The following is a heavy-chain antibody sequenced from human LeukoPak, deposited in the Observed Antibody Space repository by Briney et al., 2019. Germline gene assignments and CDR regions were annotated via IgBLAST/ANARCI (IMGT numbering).Heavy chain of an antibody. D-gene: IGHD4-17*01. Sequence: ASVKVSCKASGCTFTGYYMHWVRQAPGQGLEWMGWINPNTGGTTYAQNFQGRVTITRDTSISTAYMELSRLKSDDTAVYYCARGPTVTTDYWGQGTLVTVSS. J-gene: IGHJ4*02. CDR3: ARGPTVTTDY. CDR2: INPNTGGT. V-gene: IGHV1-2*02. CDR1: GCTFTGYY.